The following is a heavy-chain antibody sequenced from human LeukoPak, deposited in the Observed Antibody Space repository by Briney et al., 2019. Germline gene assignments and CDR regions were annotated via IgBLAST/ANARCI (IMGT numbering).Heavy chain of an antibody. V-gene: IGHV4-59*01. J-gene: IGHJ6*03. CDR2: IYYSGST. Sequence: SETLSLTCTVSGGSISSYYWSWIRQPPGKGLEWSGYIYYSGSTNYNPSLKSRVTISVDTSKNQFFLKLSSVTAADTAVYYCARARYYDYHMDVWGKGTTVTVSS. CDR3: ARARYYDYHMDV. CDR1: GGSISSYY.